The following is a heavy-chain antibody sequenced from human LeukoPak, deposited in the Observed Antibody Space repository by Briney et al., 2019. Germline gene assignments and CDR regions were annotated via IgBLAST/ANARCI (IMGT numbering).Heavy chain of an antibody. CDR3: ARQSGDLGYFDL. CDR2: VSYDGSNK. V-gene: IGHV3-30*01. CDR1: GFTFNDYA. Sequence: QPGGSLRLSCAASGFTFNDYAVNWVRQAPGKGLEWVAIVSYDGSNKYYGDSVKGRFIFSRDNSKKTLDLQMKSLRLEDTAVYYCARQSGDLGYFDLWGRGTLVTVSS. D-gene: IGHD3-10*01. J-gene: IGHJ2*01.